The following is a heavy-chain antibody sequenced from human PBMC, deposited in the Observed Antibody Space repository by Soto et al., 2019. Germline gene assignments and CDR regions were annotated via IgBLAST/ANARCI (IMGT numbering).Heavy chain of an antibody. CDR1: GYTFTSYY. Sequence: ASVKVSCKASGYTFTSYYMHWVRQAPGQGLEWMGIINPSGGSTTYAQKFQGRVTMTRDTSTSTVYMELSSLRSEDTAVYYCARRGIFGAVPYYYYGMDVWGQGTTVTVSS. V-gene: IGHV1-46*01. J-gene: IGHJ6*02. D-gene: IGHD3-3*01. CDR3: ARRGIFGAVPYYYYGMDV. CDR2: INPSGGST.